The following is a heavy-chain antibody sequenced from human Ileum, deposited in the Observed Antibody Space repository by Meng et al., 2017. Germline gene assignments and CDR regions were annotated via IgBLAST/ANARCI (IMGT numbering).Heavy chain of an antibody. CDR3: AASLDGNRFDP. J-gene: IGHJ5*02. Sequence: QVQLQESGPGLVKASQTRALTCTVSGGSISSGDYDWSWIRQPPGKGLEWIGYIFDTGPPSYSPPLRSRLSISMDTSKNQFSLRLTSVSAADTAVYYCAASLDGNRFDPWGQGTLVTVSS. D-gene: IGHD1-26*01. CDR2: IFDTGPP. V-gene: IGHV4-30-4*01. CDR1: GGSISSGDYD.